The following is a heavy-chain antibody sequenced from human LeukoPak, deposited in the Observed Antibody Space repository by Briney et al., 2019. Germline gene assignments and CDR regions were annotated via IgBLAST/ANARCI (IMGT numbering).Heavy chain of an antibody. D-gene: IGHD6-19*01. J-gene: IGHJ4*02. CDR1: GFTFSSYS. Sequence: GGSLRLSCAASGFTFSSYSMNWVRQAPGKGLEWVSSISSSSSYIYYADSVKGRFTISRDNAKNSLYLQMNSLRAEDAAVYYCARDPSTIAVAGTYVYWGQGTLVTVSS. V-gene: IGHV3-21*01. CDR2: ISSSSSYI. CDR3: ARDPSTIAVAGTYVY.